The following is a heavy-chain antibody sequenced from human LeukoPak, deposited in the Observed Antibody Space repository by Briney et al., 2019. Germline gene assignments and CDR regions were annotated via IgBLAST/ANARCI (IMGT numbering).Heavy chain of an antibody. CDR1: GGTFSSYA. Sequence: ASVKVACKASGGTFSSYAISWVRQAPGQGLEWMGGIIPIFGTAIYAQKFQGRVTMTEDTSTDTAYMELSSLRSEDTAVYYCATSTYGSGSYYATSRNKSYFDYWGQGTLVTVSS. CDR3: ATSTYGSGSYYATSRNKSYFDY. CDR2: IIPIFGTA. J-gene: IGHJ4*02. V-gene: IGHV1-69*06. D-gene: IGHD3-10*01.